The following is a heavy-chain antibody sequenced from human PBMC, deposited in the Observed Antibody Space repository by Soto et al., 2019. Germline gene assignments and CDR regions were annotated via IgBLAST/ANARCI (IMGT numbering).Heavy chain of an antibody. J-gene: IGHJ6*02. V-gene: IGHV4-4*02. CDR1: GGSISSSNW. Sequence: SETLYLTCAVSGGSISSSNWWSWVRQPPGKGLEWIGEIYHSGSTNYNPSLKSRVTISVDRSKNQFSLKLSSVTAADTAVYYCARAITGTTSGMDVWGQGTTVTVSS. CDR3: ARAITGTTSGMDV. CDR2: IYHSGST. D-gene: IGHD1-7*01.